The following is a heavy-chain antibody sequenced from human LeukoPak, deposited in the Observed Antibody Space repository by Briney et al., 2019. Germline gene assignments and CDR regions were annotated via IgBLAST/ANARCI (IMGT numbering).Heavy chain of an antibody. CDR1: GFTFSSYS. CDR2: ISSSSSTI. CDR3: ARHGGKMATITLDYYYYGMDV. V-gene: IGHV3-48*02. Sequence: GGSLRLSCAASGFTFSSYSMNWVRQAPGKGLEWVSYISSSSSTIYYADSVKGRFTISRDNAKNSLYLQMNRLRDEDTAVYYCARHGGKMATITLDYYYYGMDVWGQGTTVTVSS. J-gene: IGHJ6*02. D-gene: IGHD5-24*01.